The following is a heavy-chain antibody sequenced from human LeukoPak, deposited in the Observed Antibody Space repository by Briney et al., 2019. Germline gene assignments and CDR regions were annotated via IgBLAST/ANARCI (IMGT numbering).Heavy chain of an antibody. CDR3: AQDIRPGWTGSWIDH. D-gene: IGHD1-26*01. Sequence: RPGGSLRLSCAASGFTFRTYGMSWVRQAPGKGLEWVSAISGSGFGTYYADSIKGRFTISRDNSKNTLYLQMNSLRTEDTALYYCAQDIRPGWTGSWIDHWGQGTLVTVSS. V-gene: IGHV3-23*01. CDR1: GFTFRTYG. J-gene: IGHJ4*02. CDR2: ISGSGFGT.